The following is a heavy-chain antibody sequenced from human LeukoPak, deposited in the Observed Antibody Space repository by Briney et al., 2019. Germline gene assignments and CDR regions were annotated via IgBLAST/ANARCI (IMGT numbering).Heavy chain of an antibody. V-gene: IGHV3-21*01. CDR3: ARDYGGSSPFDY. Sequence: TGGSLRFSCAASGFTFSSYGMSWVRQAPGKGLEWVSSISSSSSYIYYADSVKGRFTISRDNAKNSLYLQMNSLRAEDTAVYYCARDYGGSSPFDYWGQGTLVTVSS. CDR2: ISSSSSYI. D-gene: IGHD4-23*01. J-gene: IGHJ4*02. CDR1: GFTFSSYG.